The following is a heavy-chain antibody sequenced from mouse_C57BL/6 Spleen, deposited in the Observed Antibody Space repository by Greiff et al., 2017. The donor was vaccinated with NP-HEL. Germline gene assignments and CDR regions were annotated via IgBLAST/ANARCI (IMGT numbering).Heavy chain of an antibody. J-gene: IGHJ1*03. CDR3: TLWLTYWYFDV. D-gene: IGHD2-2*01. V-gene: IGHV14-4*01. Sequence: EVQLQQSGAELVRPGASVKLSCTASGFNIQDDYMPWVKQRPEQGLEWIGWIDPENGDTEYASKFQGKATITADTSSNTAYLQLSSLTSEDTAVYYCTLWLTYWYFDVWGTGTTVTVSS. CDR2: IDPENGDT. CDR1: GFNIQDDY.